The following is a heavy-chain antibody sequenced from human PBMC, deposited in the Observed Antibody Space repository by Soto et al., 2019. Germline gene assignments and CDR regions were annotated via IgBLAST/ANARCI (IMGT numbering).Heavy chain of an antibody. CDR3: AKTIVAASGYYFDH. CDR1: GFSFGDSY. V-gene: IGHV3-11*06. J-gene: IGHJ4*02. D-gene: IGHD2-21*01. Sequence: QVQLVEAGGGLVKPGGSLRLACAASGFSFGDSYMSWVRQAPGKGLEWLSYISGGSSYTNYADSVQGRFTISRDNAKRSLYLEMNSLRADDTAVYDCAKTIVAASGYYFDHWGQGNVVTVSP. CDR2: ISGGSSYT.